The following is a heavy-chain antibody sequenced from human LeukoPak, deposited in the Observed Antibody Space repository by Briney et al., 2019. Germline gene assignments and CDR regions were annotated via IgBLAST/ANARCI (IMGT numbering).Heavy chain of an antibody. J-gene: IGHJ4*02. V-gene: IGHV3-11*01. CDR1: GFTFSDYY. CDR3: AREAPYYYDSSGYHDHLDY. CDR2: ISSSGSTI. D-gene: IGHD3-22*01. Sequence: GGSLRLSCAASGFTFSDYYMSWIRQAPGKGPEWVSYISSSGSTIYYADSVKGRFTISRDNAKNSLYLQMNSLRAEDTAVYYCAREAPYYYDSSGYHDHLDYWGQGTLVTVSS.